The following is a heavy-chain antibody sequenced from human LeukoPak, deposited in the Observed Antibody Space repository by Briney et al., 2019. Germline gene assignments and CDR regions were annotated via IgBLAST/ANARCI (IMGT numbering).Heavy chain of an antibody. Sequence: PGGSLRLSCAASGFTFSSYAMSWVRQAPGKGLEWVSAISGSGGSTYYADSVKGRFTISRDNSKNTLYLQMNSLRAEDTAVYYCAKIVKIPALLWFGESRAGPFDPWGQGTLVTVSS. J-gene: IGHJ5*02. CDR1: GFTFSSYA. D-gene: IGHD3-10*01. CDR3: AKIVKIPALLWFGESRAGPFDP. CDR2: ISGSGGST. V-gene: IGHV3-23*01.